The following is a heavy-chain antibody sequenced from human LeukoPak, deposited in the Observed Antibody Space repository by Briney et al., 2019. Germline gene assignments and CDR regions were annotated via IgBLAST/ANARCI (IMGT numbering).Heavy chain of an antibody. D-gene: IGHD4-17*01. CDR3: ARGYGDPRDYYYYMDV. J-gene: IGHJ6*03. CDR1: GFSITSNILY. V-gene: IGHV4-31*03. CDR2: IYYSGST. Sequence: SETLTLTCTVSGFSITSNILYWSWIRQHPGKGLEWIGYIYYSGSTYYNPSLKSRVTISVDTSKNQFSLKLSSVTAADTAVYYCARGYGDPRDYYYYMDVWGKGTTVTVSS.